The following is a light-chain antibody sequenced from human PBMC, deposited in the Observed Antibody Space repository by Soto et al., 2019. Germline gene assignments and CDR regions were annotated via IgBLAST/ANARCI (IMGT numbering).Light chain of an antibody. J-gene: IGLJ1*01. V-gene: IGLV1-40*01. Sequence: QSVLTQPPSVSGAPGQRVIIFCTGSSSDIGAGYDVHWYQHLPGRAPKLLIYGNSHRPSGVPDRFSGSKSATSASLAITGLXAEDEADYFCQSYDSSLSIYLSGTGTKVTIL. CDR2: GNS. CDR1: SSDIGAGYD. CDR3: QSYDSSLSIYL.